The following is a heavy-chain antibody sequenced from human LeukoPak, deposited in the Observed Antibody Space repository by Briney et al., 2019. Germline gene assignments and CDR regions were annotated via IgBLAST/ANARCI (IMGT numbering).Heavy chain of an antibody. D-gene: IGHD5-24*01. V-gene: IGHV4-59*01. J-gene: IGHJ4*02. CDR1: GGSLSSYY. CDR3: ARVYGYNLYYFDY. CDR2: LYYSGNT. Sequence: PSETLSLTCTVSGGSLSSYYWSWIRQPPGQGLEWIGYLYYSGNTNYNPSLKSRVTISVDTSKEQFSLKLSSVTAADTAVYYCARVYGYNLYYFDYWGQGTLVTVSS.